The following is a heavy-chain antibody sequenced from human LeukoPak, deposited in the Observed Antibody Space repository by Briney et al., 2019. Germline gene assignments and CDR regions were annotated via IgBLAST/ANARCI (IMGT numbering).Heavy chain of an antibody. CDR1: GFTFSSYG. J-gene: IGHJ6*03. V-gene: IGHV3-33*01. CDR2: IWYDGSNK. CDR3: ARSSGSGSYYMDV. Sequence: GGSLRLSCAASGFTFSSYGMHWVRQAPGKGLEWVAVIWYDGSNKYHADSVKGRFTISRDNSKNTLYLQMNSLRAEDTAVYYCARSSGSGSYYMDVWGKGTTVTVSS. D-gene: IGHD3-10*01.